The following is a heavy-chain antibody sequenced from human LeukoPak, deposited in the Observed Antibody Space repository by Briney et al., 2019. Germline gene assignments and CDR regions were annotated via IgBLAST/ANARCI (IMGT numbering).Heavy chain of an antibody. CDR2: ISYDGSNK. CDR1: GFTFSSYA. J-gene: IGHJ4*02. D-gene: IGHD3-10*01. Sequence: GGSLRLSCAASGFTFSSYAMHWVRQAPGKGLEWVAVISYDGSNKYYADSVKGRFTIPRDNSKNTLYLQMNSLRAEDTAVYYCARERGGFGELLGYFDYWGQGTLVTVSS. CDR3: ARERGGFGELLGYFDY. V-gene: IGHV3-30*01.